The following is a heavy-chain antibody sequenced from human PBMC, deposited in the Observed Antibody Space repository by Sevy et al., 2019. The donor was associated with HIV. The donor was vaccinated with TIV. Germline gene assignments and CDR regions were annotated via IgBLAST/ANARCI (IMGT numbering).Heavy chain of an antibody. V-gene: IGHV3-7*01. CDR2: MKEDGSEK. Sequence: GGSLRLSCAASGFTFSVYWMSWVRQAPGKGLEWVVTMKEDGSEKYYVDSVKGRFTISRDNAKNSLYLQMNSLRAEDTAVYYCVREGVGGYSYSLDYWGQGTLVTVSS. J-gene: IGHJ4*02. D-gene: IGHD5-18*01. CDR1: GFTFSVYW. CDR3: VREGVGGYSYSLDY.